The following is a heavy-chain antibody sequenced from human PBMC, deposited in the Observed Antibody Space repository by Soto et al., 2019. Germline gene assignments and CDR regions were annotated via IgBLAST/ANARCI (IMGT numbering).Heavy chain of an antibody. CDR2: VYNSGST. V-gene: IGHV4-30-2*01. CDR3: ASYRECVPI. D-gene: IGHD3-10*02. J-gene: IGHJ3*02. Sequence: QLQLQESGSGLVKPSQTLSLTCAVSGGYISGGYYSWSWIRQPQGKGLEWIGIVYNSGSTYYNSSLKGRVTISLDRSKNHFILNLTSVPAADTAVDYCASYRECVPIWGQGTKVSVCS. CDR1: GGYISGGYYS.